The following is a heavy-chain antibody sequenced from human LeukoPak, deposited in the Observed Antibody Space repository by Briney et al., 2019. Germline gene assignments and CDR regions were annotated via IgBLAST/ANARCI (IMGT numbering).Heavy chain of an antibody. CDR2: IKSKTDGGTT. D-gene: IGHD3-22*01. J-gene: IGHJ4*02. Sequence: PLGSLRLSCAASGFTFSNAWMNWVRQAPGKGLEWVGRIKSKTDGGTTDYAAPVKGRFTISRDDSKNTLYLQMNSLKTEDTAVYYCTTDPHSYYYDSSGYYYYWGQGTLVTVSS. CDR3: TTDPHSYYYDSSGYYYY. V-gene: IGHV3-15*07. CDR1: GFTFSNAW.